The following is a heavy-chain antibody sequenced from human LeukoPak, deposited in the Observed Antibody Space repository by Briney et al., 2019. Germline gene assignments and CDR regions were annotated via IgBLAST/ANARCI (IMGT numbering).Heavy chain of an antibody. V-gene: IGHV3-23*01. CDR2: ISGSGDST. J-gene: IGHJ4*02. D-gene: IGHD6-19*01. CDR3: AKDRLGAVADCFDY. CDR1: GFTFSSYA. Sequence: PGGSLRLSCAASGFTFSSYAMTWVRQSPGKGLEWVSSISGSGDSTFYADSVRGRFTISRDNSKNTLYLQMNSLRAEDTALYYCAKDRLGAVADCFDYWGQGTLVTVSS.